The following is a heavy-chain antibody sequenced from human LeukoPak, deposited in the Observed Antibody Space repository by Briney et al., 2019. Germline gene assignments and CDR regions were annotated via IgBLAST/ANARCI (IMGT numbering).Heavy chain of an antibody. CDR2: IYYRGST. D-gene: IGHD7-27*01. J-gene: IGHJ5*02. CDR3: ARLNTNWGFQVDR. V-gene: IGHV4-59*08. Sequence: SETLSLTCTVSGGSISGFYWSWIRQPPGKGLEWIGYIYYRGSTNYNPSLNSRVTMSVDTSKNQLSLKLSSVTAADTAVYYCARLNTNWGFQVDRWGQGTLVTVSS. CDR1: GGSISGFY.